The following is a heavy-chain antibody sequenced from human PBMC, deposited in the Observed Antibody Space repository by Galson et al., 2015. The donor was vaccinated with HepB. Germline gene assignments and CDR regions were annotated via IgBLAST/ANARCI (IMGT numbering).Heavy chain of an antibody. CDR2: VDDSGST. CDR1: GGSFKIYY. V-gene: IGHV4-34*01. D-gene: IGHD3-10*01. J-gene: IGHJ4*02. Sequence: ETLSLTCAVYGGSFKIYYWSWIRQPPGKGLEWIGEVDDSGSTNSNPSLKSRVTMPIDTSKNQFSLRLYSVTAADTAVYYCVRGRPSPRYYYGSGSSHHFDSWGQGTLVTVSS. CDR3: VRGRPSPRYYYGSGSSHHFDS.